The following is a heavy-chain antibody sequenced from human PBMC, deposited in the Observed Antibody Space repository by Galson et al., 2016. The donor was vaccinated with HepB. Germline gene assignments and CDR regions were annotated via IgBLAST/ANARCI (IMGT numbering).Heavy chain of an antibody. Sequence: TLSLTCTVSGASMRTGDYYWSWIRQPPGKGLEWIGYIYYSGNTYYNPSLKSRVTISVDTTKNQFSLKLSSVTAADTAVFYCARGYSLFDYWGQGTLVTVSS. CDR3: ARGYSLFDY. D-gene: IGHD5-18*01. CDR1: GASMRTGDYY. CDR2: IYYSGNT. J-gene: IGHJ4*02. V-gene: IGHV4-30-4*01.